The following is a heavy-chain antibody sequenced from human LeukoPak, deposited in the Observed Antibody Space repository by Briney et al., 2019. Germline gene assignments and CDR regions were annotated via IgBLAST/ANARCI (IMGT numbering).Heavy chain of an antibody. D-gene: IGHD1-26*01. CDR1: GFTFRGHA. V-gene: IGHV3-23*01. Sequence: GGSLRLSCAASGFTFRGHAMSWVRQAPGKGLEWVSGLIENGATTYYADSVKGRFSISRDNSMNTVYLQMNNLRAEDTAVYYCVKDYRVGSSPAFGDFWGQGTLVTVSS. CDR2: LIENGATT. J-gene: IGHJ4*02. CDR3: VKDYRVGSSPAFGDF.